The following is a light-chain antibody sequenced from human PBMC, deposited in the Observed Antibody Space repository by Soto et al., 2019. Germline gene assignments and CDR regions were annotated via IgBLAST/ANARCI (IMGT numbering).Light chain of an antibody. J-gene: IGKJ1*01. Sequence: EIVLTQSPGTLSLSPGERATLSCRASQSVSSSFLAWYQQKPGQAPRLLIYGASIRATGIPDRFSGSGSGTAFNLTISRLEPEDVAVYYCQQYCSSPPCKFGQGTKVEIK. CDR2: GAS. CDR1: QSVSSSF. CDR3: QQYCSSPPCK. V-gene: IGKV3-20*01.